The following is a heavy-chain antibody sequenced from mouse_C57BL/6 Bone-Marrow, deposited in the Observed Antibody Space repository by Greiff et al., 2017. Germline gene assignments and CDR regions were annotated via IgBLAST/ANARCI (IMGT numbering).Heavy chain of an antibody. V-gene: IGHV1-54*01. J-gene: IGHJ3*01. CDR3: ASRSQAEFAY. CDR1: GYAFTNYL. Sequence: VQLQQSGAELVRPGTSVKVSCKASGYAFTNYLIEWVKQRPGQGLEWIGVINPGSGGTNYNEKYKGKATLTAAKSSSTAYLLLSSRTSEDSAVYFCASRSQAEFAYWGQGTLVTVSA. CDR2: INPGSGGT. D-gene: IGHD3-2*02.